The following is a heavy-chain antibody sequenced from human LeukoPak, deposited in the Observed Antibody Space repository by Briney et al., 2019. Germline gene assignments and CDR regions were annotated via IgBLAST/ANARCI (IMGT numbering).Heavy chain of an antibody. V-gene: IGHV4-30-4*08. D-gene: IGHD6-13*01. CDR2: IYYSGST. J-gene: IGHJ4*02. Sequence: PSETLSLTCTVSGGSISSGDYYWRWIRQPPGKGLEWIGYIYYSGSTYYNPSLKSRVTISVDTSKNQFSLKLSSVTAADTAVYYCARVYSSSWYVDYWGQGTLVTVSS. CDR3: ARVYSSSWYVDY. CDR1: GGSISSGDYY.